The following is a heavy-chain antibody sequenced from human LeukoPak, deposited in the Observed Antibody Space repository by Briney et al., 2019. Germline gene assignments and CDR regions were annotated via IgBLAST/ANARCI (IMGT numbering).Heavy chain of an antibody. CDR1: DNSISTSDYY. D-gene: IGHD1-26*01. CDR3: ARLGYSGSYYERTFDI. CDR2: IYHSGST. V-gene: IGHV4-38-2*01. J-gene: IGHJ3*02. Sequence: SETLSLTCSVSDNSISTSDYYWGWIRQPPGKGLEWIGSIYHSGSTYYNPPLKSRVTISVDTSKNQFSLKLSSVTAADTAVYYCARLGYSGSYYERTFDIWGQGTMVTVSS.